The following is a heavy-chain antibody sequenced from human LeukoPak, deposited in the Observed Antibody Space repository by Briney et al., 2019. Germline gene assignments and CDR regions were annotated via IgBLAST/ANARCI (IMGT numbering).Heavy chain of an antibody. J-gene: IGHJ4*02. Sequence: PSETLSLTCAVYGGSFSGYYWSWIRQPPGKGLEWIGEINHSGSTNYNPSLKSRVTISVDTSKNQFSLKLSPVTAADTAVYYCARGGKGYYDFWSGYYPSYFDYWGQGTLVTVSS. CDR3: ARGGKGYYDFWSGYYPSYFDY. CDR1: GGSFSGYY. CDR2: INHSGST. V-gene: IGHV4-34*01. D-gene: IGHD3-3*01.